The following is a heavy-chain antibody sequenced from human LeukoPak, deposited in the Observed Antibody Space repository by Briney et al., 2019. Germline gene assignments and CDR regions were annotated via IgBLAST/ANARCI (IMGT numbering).Heavy chain of an antibody. J-gene: IGHJ4*02. CDR3: ATQGYYDYIWGSYRKGVPYTSIDY. Sequence: ASVKVSCKVPGYTLTELSMHWVRQAPGKGLEWMGGFDPEDGETIYAQKFQGRVTMTEDTSTDTAYMELSSLRSEDTAVYYCATQGYYDYIWGSYRKGVPYTSIDYWGQGTLVTVSS. CDR1: GYTLTELS. D-gene: IGHD3-16*02. V-gene: IGHV1-24*01. CDR2: FDPEDGET.